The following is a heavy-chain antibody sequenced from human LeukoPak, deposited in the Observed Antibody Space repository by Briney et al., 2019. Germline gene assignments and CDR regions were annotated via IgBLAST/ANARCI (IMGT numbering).Heavy chain of an antibody. D-gene: IGHD2-8*01. CDR3: ARDHCTNGVCQYYFDY. CDR2: INPNSGGT. Sequence: GASVKVSCKASGYTFTGYYMHWVRQAPGQGLEWMGWINPNSGGTNYAQKFQGRVTMTRDTSISTAYMELSRLRSGDTAVYYCARDHCTNGVCQYYFDYWGQGTLVTVSS. V-gene: IGHV1-2*02. J-gene: IGHJ4*02. CDR1: GYTFTGYY.